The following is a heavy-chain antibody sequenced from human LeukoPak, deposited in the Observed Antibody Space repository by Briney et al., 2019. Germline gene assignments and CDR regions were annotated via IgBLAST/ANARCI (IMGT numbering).Heavy chain of an antibody. CDR1: GYTFTGYY. Sequence: ASVKVSCKASGYTFTGYYMHWVRQAPGQGLEWMGWINPNSGGTNYAQKFQGRVTITRDTSASTAYMELSSLRSEDTAVYYCAREGSKAVAGPDYWGQGTLVTVSS. V-gene: IGHV1-2*02. D-gene: IGHD6-19*01. J-gene: IGHJ4*02. CDR3: AREGSKAVAGPDY. CDR2: INPNSGGT.